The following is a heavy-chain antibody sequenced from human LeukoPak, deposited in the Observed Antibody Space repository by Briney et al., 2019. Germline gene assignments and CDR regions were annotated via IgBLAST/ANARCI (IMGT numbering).Heavy chain of an antibody. CDR3: AGAAAGPFDY. CDR2: ISYDGSNK. V-gene: IGHV3-30*03. Sequence: PGGSLRLSCAASGFTFSSYGMHWVRQAPGKGLEWVAVISYDGSNKYYADSVKGRFTISRDNSKNTMYLQMNSLRAEDTAVYYCAGAAAGPFDYWGQGTLVTVSS. D-gene: IGHD6-13*01. CDR1: GFTFSSYG. J-gene: IGHJ4*02.